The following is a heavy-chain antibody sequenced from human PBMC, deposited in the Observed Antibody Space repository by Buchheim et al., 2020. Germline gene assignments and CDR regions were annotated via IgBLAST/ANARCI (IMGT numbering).Heavy chain of an antibody. CDR2: ISSSGSTI. V-gene: IGHV3-11*01. Sequence: QVQLVESGGGVVQPGRSLRLSCAASGFTFSDYYMSWIRQAPGKGLEWVSYISSSGSTIYYADSVKGRFTISRDNAKNSLYLQMNSLRAEDTAVYYCARASDYVWGSYRYTGITAFDYWGQGTL. D-gene: IGHD3-16*02. J-gene: IGHJ4*02. CDR1: GFTFSDYY. CDR3: ARASDYVWGSYRYTGITAFDY.